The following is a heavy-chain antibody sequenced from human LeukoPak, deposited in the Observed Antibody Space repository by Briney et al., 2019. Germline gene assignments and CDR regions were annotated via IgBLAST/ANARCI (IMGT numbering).Heavy chain of an antibody. J-gene: IGHJ4*02. CDR3: ARDPGFSSFDY. Sequence: WGSLRLSCAVSGFTLSDLWVTWVRQTPGKGLEFVANINQDGSVKNYVGSVKGRFTISRDNAKNSLYLQMSSLRVDDTAIYYCARDPGFSSFDYWGQGALVTVSS. D-gene: IGHD2-15*01. V-gene: IGHV3-7*01. CDR1: GFTLSDLW. CDR2: INQDGSVK.